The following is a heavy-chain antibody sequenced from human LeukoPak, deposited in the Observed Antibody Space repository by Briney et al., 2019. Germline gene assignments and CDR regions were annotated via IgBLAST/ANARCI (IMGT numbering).Heavy chain of an antibody. D-gene: IGHD5-18*01. J-gene: IGHJ4*02. CDR2: TKQDGSEK. CDR1: GFTFSSYW. V-gene: IGHV3-7*01. CDR3: ARDRSGIQLWHYFDY. Sequence: GGSLRLSCAASGFTFSSYWMSWVRQAPGKGLEWVANTKQDGSEKYYVDSVKGRFTIARDNAKNSLYLQMNSLRAEDTAVYYCARDRSGIQLWHYFDYWGQGTLVTVSS.